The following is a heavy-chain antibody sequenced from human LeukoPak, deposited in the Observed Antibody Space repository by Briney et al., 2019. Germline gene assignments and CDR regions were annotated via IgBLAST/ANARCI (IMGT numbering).Heavy chain of an antibody. CDR2: ISGSGGNT. D-gene: IGHD3-10*01. Sequence: QAGGSLRLSCAASGFTLSSYGLSWVRQAPGKGLEWLSGISGSGGNTYYADSVKGRFIISRDNSKNTLYLQMNSLRAEDTAVYHCAKYVFSYGSGSYLAHWGQGTQVTVSS. V-gene: IGHV3-23*01. CDR3: AKYVFSYGSGSYLAH. J-gene: IGHJ4*02. CDR1: GFTLSSYG.